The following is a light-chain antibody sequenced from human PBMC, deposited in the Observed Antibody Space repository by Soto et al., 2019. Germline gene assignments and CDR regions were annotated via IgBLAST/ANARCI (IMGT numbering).Light chain of an antibody. CDR1: QSVSSSY. J-gene: IGKJ2*01. Sequence: EIVLTQSPGTLSFSPGERATLSCRASQSVSSSYLAWYHQNPGQAPRLLIYGASSRATGIPDRFSGSGSGKDFTLTISRLEPEDFAVYYCQQYGSSPQYTFGQGTKLEIK. V-gene: IGKV3-20*01. CDR2: GAS. CDR3: QQYGSSPQYT.